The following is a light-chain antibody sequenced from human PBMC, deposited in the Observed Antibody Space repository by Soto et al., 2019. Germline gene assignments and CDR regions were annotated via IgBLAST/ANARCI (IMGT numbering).Light chain of an antibody. CDR3: QQYGSSPRYS. CDR1: QSVDSRY. V-gene: IGKV3-20*01. Sequence: DIVLTQSPGTLSLSPGERATLSCRASQSVDSRYLAWYQQKPGQAPRLVIHAVSRRATGIPDRFSGSGSGTDFILTISRLEPEDFAEYYCQQYGSSPRYSFGQGTKLEIK. J-gene: IGKJ2*03. CDR2: AVS.